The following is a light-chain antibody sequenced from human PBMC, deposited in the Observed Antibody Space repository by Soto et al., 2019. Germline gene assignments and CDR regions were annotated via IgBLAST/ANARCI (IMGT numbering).Light chain of an antibody. J-gene: IGKJ4*01. Sequence: DIVMTQSPDSLTVSLGERATINCKSSQSILSSSNNKNYLVWYQQKPGQHPKVLINWASTRESGVPDRFSGSGSGADFTLTISSLQAEDVAVYYCQHYYSTPPTFGGGTKLEIK. V-gene: IGKV4-1*01. CDR2: WAS. CDR3: QHYYSTPPT. CDR1: QSILSSSNNKNY.